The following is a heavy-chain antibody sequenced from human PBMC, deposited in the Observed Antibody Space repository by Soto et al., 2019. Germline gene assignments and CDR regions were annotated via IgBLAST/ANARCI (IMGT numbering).Heavy chain of an antibody. V-gene: IGHV3-23*05. J-gene: IGHJ4*02. CDR2: IYGSGRGI. CDR1: GLPHSLFA. CDR3: AKDAVYNDGLWLMDL. Sequence: EAQLLESGGGLVQPGGSLRLSCIASGLPHSLFAMMWIRQAPGRGLECVSGIYGSGRGIQYADSVKGRFTISRDNSKNTVYLEMTDLGADDTAIYYCAKDAVYNDGLWLMDLWGQGTQVTVSS. D-gene: IGHD3-10*01.